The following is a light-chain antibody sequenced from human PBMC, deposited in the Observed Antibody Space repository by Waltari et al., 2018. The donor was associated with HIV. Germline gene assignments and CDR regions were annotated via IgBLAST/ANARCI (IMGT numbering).Light chain of an antibody. CDR3: CSFTGRKSLI. J-gene: IGLJ2*01. CDR1: SSNIGSVY. V-gene: IGLV1-47*01. Sequence: QSVLTQPPSASGTPGQRVTISCSGRSSNIGSVYIYWYQQLPGTAPNLLIYGNNQRPSGVPDRFSGSKSGTSAFLAISGLRSEDEADYYCCSFTGRKSLIFGGGTKLTVL. CDR2: GNN.